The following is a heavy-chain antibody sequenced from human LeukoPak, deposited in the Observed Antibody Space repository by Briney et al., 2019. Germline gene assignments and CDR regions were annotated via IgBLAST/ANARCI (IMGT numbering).Heavy chain of an antibody. J-gene: IGHJ4*02. CDR3: ARHTIVGAHLDY. V-gene: IGHV4-31*03. CDR1: GGSISSGGYY. Sequence: SQTLSLTCTVSGGSISSGGYYWSWIRQHPGKGLEWIGYIYYSGSTNYNPSLKSRVTISVDTSKSQFSLKLSSVTAADTAVYYCARHTIVGAHLDYWGQGTLVTVSS. CDR2: IYYSGST. D-gene: IGHD1-26*01.